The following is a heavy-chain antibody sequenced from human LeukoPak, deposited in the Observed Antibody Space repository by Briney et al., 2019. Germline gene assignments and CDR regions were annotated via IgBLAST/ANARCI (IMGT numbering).Heavy chain of an antibody. V-gene: IGHV4-34*01. D-gene: IGHD1-26*01. CDR3: ARGGRWESYSVFDI. Sequence: PSETLSLTCAVSGGPFSHYYWNWIPQSPGKGLEWIGEITRTRRTNSNPVVKSRDPISVATSRNQFSLELRSMTAADTAVYYCARGGRWESYSVFDIWSQGTTVSVSS. J-gene: IGHJ3*02. CDR1: GGPFSHYY. CDR2: ITRTRRT.